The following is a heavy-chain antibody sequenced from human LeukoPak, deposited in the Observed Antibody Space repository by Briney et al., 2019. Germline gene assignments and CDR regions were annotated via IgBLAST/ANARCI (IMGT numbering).Heavy chain of an antibody. CDR1: GASINGYF. Sequence: PSETLSLTCTVSGASINGYFWSWIRQTDEGGLEWIGRIYGSGSSNYNPSFESRVTVSSDTSKNQFSLELRSVTAADTAVYYCSRDMVRETLMYWFDPRGPGIVVTVSS. V-gene: IGHV4-4*07. CDR3: SRDMVRETLMYWFDP. CDR2: IYGSGSS. D-gene: IGHD3-10*01. J-gene: IGHJ5*02.